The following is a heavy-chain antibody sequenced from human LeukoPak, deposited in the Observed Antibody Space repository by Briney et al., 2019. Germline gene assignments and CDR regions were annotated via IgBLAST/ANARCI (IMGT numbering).Heavy chain of an antibody. CDR2: IIPILGIA. V-gene: IGHV1-69*04. Sequence: SVKVSCKASGGTFSSYAISWVRQAPGQGLEWMGRIIPILGIANYAQKFQGRVTITADKSTSTAYMELSSLRSEDTAVYYCAGSSMTTVTTGWFDPWGQGTLVTVSS. CDR1: GGTFSSYA. J-gene: IGHJ5*02. CDR3: AGSSMTTVTTGWFDP. D-gene: IGHD4-17*01.